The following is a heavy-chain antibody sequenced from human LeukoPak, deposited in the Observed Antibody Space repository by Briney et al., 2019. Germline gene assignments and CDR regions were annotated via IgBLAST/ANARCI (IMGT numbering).Heavy chain of an antibody. J-gene: IGHJ1*01. CDR2: IKSDGRT. D-gene: IGHD3-22*01. CDR3: ARAPSEIGGYYPEYFRA. CDR1: GFTLSSYW. Sequence: PGGSLRLSCAASGFTLSSYWMHWVRQAPGKGLVWVSRIKSDGRTNYADSVKGRFTISRDNAKNTVSLQMNSLRAEDTGVYYCARAPSEIGGYYPEYFRACGQGTLVIVSS. V-gene: IGHV3-74*01.